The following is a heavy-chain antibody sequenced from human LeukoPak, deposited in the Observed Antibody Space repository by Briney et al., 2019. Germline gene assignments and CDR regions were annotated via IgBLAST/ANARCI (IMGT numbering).Heavy chain of an antibody. CDR1: GGSISSYY. J-gene: IGHJ6*03. CDR2: ISTSGST. D-gene: IGHD5-18*01. V-gene: IGHV4-4*07. CDR3: ARGYQDGYSYGWTYYYYYYMDV. Sequence: SETLSLTCTVSGGSISSYYWSWIRQPAGKGLESIGHISTSGSTNYNPSLKSRVTMSVDTSKNQFSLKLSSVTAADTAVYYCARGYQDGYSYGWTYYYYYYMDVWGKGTTVTVSS.